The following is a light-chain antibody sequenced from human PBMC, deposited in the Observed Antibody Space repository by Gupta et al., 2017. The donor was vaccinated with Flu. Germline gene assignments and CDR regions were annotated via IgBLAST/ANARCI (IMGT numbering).Light chain of an antibody. CDR1: SSNSGSNT. J-gene: IGLJ2*01. V-gene: IGLV1-44*01. Sequence: QSVLTQPPSPSGTPGPRVTISCSGSSSNSGSNTVNWYQQLPGTAPKLLIYSNNQRPSGVPDRFSGSKSGTSDYLAISGLQSEDEADYYWEAWDDSLNGLVFGGGTKLTVL. CDR3: EAWDDSLNGLV. CDR2: SNN.